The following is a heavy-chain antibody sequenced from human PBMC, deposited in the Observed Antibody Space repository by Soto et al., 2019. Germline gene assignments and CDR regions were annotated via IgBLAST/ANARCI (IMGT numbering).Heavy chain of an antibody. Sequence: EVQLVESGGGLVKPGGSLRLSCAASGFTFSSYSINWVRQAPGKGLEWVSSISSSSSYIYYADSVKGRFTISRDNAKNSLYLHMNSLRAEDTAVYYCARANGDYYYMDVWGKGTTVTVSS. CDR3: ARANGDYYYMDV. V-gene: IGHV3-21*01. J-gene: IGHJ6*03. CDR1: GFTFSSYS. CDR2: ISSSSSYI. D-gene: IGHD4-17*01.